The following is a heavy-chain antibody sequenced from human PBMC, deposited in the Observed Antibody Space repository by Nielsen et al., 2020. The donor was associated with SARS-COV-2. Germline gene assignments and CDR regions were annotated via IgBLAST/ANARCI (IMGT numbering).Heavy chain of an antibody. Sequence: ASVKVSCKASGYTFTSYDINWVRQATGQGLEWMGWMNPNSGNTGYAQKFQGRVTMTRNTSISTAYMELSSLRSEDTAVYYCARLMVRGVIIELGYWGQGTLVTVSS. V-gene: IGHV1-8*01. CDR2: MNPNSGNT. D-gene: IGHD3-10*01. J-gene: IGHJ4*02. CDR3: ARLMVRGVIIELGY. CDR1: GYTFTSYD.